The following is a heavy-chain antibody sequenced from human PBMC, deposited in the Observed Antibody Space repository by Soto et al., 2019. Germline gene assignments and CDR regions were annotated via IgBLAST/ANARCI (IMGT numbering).Heavy chain of an antibody. J-gene: IGHJ6*02. D-gene: IGHD3-3*01. Sequence: QVQLVQSGAEVKKPGASVKVSCKASGYTFTSYYMHWVRQAPGQGLEWMGIINPSGGSTSYAQKFQGRVTMTRDTSTSTVYMELSSLRSEDTAVYYCARGYRATIFGVVTVKGGMDVWGQGTTVTVSS. CDR2: INPSGGST. CDR3: ARGYRATIFGVVTVKGGMDV. CDR1: GYTFTSYY. V-gene: IGHV1-46*01.